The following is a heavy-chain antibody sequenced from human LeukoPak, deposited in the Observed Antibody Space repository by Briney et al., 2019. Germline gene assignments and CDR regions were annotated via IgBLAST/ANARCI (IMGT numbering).Heavy chain of an antibody. CDR1: GGSISSYY. J-gene: IGHJ6*03. CDR3: ARVGAVASYYYYMDV. CDR2: IYTSGST. V-gene: IGHV4-4*07. Sequence: SETLSLTCTVSGGSISSYYWSWIRQPAGKGLEWIGRIYTSGSTNYNPSLKSRVTMSVDTSKNQFSLKLSSVTAADTAVYYCARVGAVASYYYYMDVWGKGTTVTISS. D-gene: IGHD6-19*01.